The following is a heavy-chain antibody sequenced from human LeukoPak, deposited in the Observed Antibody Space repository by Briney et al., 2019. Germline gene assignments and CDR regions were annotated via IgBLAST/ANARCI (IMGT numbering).Heavy chain of an antibody. CDR2: ISYDGSNK. CDR1: GFTFSSYG. Sequence: PGRSLRLSCAASGFTFSSYGMHWVRQAPGKGLEWVAVISYDGSNKYYADSVKGRFTISRDNSKNTLYLQMNSLRAEDTAVYCCAKQQWLGYFDYWGQGTLVTVSS. CDR3: AKQQWLGYFDY. V-gene: IGHV3-30*18. D-gene: IGHD6-19*01. J-gene: IGHJ4*02.